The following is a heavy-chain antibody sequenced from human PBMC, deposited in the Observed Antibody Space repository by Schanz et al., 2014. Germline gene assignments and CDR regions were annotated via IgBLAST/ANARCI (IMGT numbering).Heavy chain of an antibody. J-gene: IGHJ4*02. Sequence: EVQLLESGGGLVQPGGSLRLSCAASGFTFSSYAMSWVRQAPGKGLEWVSAISGSGGSTYYADSVKGRFTISRDNAKSSLYLQMNSLRVEDTAVYYCARDHTTESYYSAGPPIDYWGQGTLLTVSS. CDR1: GFTFSSYA. CDR3: ARDHTTESYYSAGPPIDY. CDR2: ISGSGGST. V-gene: IGHV3-23*01. D-gene: IGHD1-26*01.